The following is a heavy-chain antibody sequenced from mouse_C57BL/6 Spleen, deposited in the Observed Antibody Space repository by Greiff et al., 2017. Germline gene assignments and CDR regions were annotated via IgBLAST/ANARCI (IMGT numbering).Heavy chain of an antibody. CDR2: IDPENGDT. CDR1: GFNIKDDY. CDR3: TTWGITTHY. Sequence: EVKLVESGAELVRPGASVKLSCTASGFNIKDDYMHWVKQRPEQGLEWIGWIDPENGDTEYASKFQGKATITADTSSNTAYLQLSSLTSEDTAVYYCTTWGITTHYWGQGTTLTVSS. D-gene: IGHD2-4*01. J-gene: IGHJ2*01. V-gene: IGHV14-4*01.